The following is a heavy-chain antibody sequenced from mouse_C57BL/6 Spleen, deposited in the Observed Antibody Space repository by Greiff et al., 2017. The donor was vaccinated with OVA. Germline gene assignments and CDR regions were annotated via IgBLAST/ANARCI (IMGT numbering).Heavy chain of an antibody. V-gene: IGHV1-81*01. J-gene: IGHJ3*01. CDR3: ASTVPFAY. CDR2: IYPRSGNT. Sequence: QVQLKESGAELARPGASVKLSCKASGYTFTSYGISWVKQSTGQGLEWIGEIYPRSGNTFYNEKFKGKATLTADKSSSTAYMELRSLTSEDSAVYFCASTVPFAYWGQGTLVTGSA. CDR1: GYTFTSYG. D-gene: IGHD1-1*01.